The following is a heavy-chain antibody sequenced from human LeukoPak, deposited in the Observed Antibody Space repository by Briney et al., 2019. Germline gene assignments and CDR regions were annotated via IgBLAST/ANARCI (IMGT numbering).Heavy chain of an antibody. CDR3: ARGGSGSYFSWLDP. Sequence: ASVKVSCKASGYIFTGYYIHWVRQAPGQGLECMGWINPNSGGTNYAQKFQGRVTMTRDTSISTAYMELSRLRFDDTAVYYCARGGSGSYFSWLDPWGQGTLVTVSS. J-gene: IGHJ5*02. D-gene: IGHD3-10*01. CDR2: INPNSGGT. V-gene: IGHV1-2*02. CDR1: GYIFTGYY.